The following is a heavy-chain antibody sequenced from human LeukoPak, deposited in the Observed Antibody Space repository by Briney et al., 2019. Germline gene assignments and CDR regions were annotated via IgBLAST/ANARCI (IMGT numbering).Heavy chain of an antibody. D-gene: IGHD6-13*01. J-gene: IGHJ4*02. Sequence: SQTLSLTCAVSGGSISSGGYSWSWIRQPPGKGLEWIGYIYHSGSTYYNPSLKSRVTISVDRSKNQFSLKMRSVTAADTAVYYCAISSWSLSFDYWGQGTLVTVSS. V-gene: IGHV4-30-2*01. CDR3: AISSWSLSFDY. CDR2: IYHSGST. CDR1: GGSISSGGYS.